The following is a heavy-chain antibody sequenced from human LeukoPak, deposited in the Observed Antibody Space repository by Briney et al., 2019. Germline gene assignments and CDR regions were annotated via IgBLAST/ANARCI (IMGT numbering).Heavy chain of an antibody. CDR1: GFTFSSYG. Sequence: GGSLRLSCAASGFTFSSYGMHWVRQAPGKGLEWVAFIRYDGSNKYYADSVKGRFTISRDNSKNTLYLQMNSLRAEDTAVYYCAKDYYEGDYGDYRTYYFDYWGQGTLVTVSS. J-gene: IGHJ4*02. V-gene: IGHV3-30*02. CDR2: IRYDGSNK. D-gene: IGHD4-17*01. CDR3: AKDYYEGDYGDYRTYYFDY.